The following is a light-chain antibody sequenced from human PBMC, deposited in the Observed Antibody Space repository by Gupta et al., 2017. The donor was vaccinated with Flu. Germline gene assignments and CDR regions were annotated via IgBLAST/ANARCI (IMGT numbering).Light chain of an antibody. J-gene: IGLJ3*02. CDR3: AAWDDRLSVWV. CDR1: KTNSVSYD. V-gene: IGLV1-47*02. Sequence: RGTIACSGSKTNSVSYDLSWCRQLPATAPKLLIESDNQRPSLVPDRFSGSKSDTAASLAISGLRSEDEADYYCAAWDDRLSVWVVGVGTRLTVL. CDR2: SDN.